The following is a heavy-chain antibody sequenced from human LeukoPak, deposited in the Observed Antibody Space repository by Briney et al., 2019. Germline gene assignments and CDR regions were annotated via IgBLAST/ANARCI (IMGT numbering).Heavy chain of an antibody. Sequence: SETLSLTCAVYGGSFSGYYWSWLRQPPGKGLEWIGEINHSGSTNYNPSLKSRVTISVDTSKNQFSLKLSSVTAADTAVYYCARQIYYYDSSGYLYYFDYWGQGTLVTVSS. CDR3: ARQIYYYDSSGYLYYFDY. CDR1: GGSFSGYY. V-gene: IGHV4-34*01. D-gene: IGHD3-22*01. J-gene: IGHJ4*02. CDR2: INHSGST.